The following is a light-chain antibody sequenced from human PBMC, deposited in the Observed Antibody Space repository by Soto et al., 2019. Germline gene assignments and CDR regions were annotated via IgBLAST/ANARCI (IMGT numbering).Light chain of an antibody. CDR2: LNSDGSH. V-gene: IGLV4-69*01. CDR3: QTWGSGIVV. Sequence: LVLTQSPSASASLGASVKLTCTQSSGHSNYAIAWHQQQSEKGPRYLMNLNSDGSHSKGDGIPDRFSGSSSGAERYRTISSLQSEDEADYYCQTWGSGIVVFGGGTKLTVL. CDR1: SGHSNYA. J-gene: IGLJ2*01.